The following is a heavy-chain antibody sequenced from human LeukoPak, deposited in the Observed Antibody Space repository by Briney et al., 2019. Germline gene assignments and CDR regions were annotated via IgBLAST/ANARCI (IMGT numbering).Heavy chain of an antibody. V-gene: IGHV1-18*01. D-gene: IGHD3-22*01. CDR3: GRDQHDSSGNDAFDI. J-gene: IGHJ3*02. CDR1: GGTFSSYA. Sequence: ASVKVSCKASGGTFSSYAISWVRQVPGQGLEWMGWISGYNGNTNYARKLQGRVTMTTDTSTSTAYMELRSLRSDDTAVYYCGRDQHDSSGNDAFDIWGQGTMVTVSS. CDR2: ISGYNGNT.